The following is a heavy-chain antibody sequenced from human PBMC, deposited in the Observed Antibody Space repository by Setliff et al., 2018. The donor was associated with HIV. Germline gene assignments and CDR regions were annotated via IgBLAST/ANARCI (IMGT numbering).Heavy chain of an antibody. CDR3: AYSGRQLRGPYFDF. Sequence: SGLPLVNPTQTLTLTCTFSGLSLSTSGVGVGWIRQSPGKALEWLAFIYWNNNKHYSTSLKSRLTVTKDTSKNRVVFTMTNMDPVDTATYYCAYSGRQLRGPYFDFWGQGTPVTVSS. CDR2: IYWNNNK. J-gene: IGHJ4*02. V-gene: IGHV2-5*01. CDR1: GLSLSTSGVG. D-gene: IGHD1-1*01.